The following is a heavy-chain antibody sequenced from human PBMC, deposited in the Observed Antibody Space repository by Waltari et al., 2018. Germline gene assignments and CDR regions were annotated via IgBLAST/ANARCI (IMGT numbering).Heavy chain of an antibody. D-gene: IGHD5-12*01. J-gene: IGHJ4*02. CDR1: GFTFDDYA. CDR2: ISLNSCSI. V-gene: IGHV3-9*03. CDR3: AKQYSGYDYYFDY. Sequence: EVQLVESGGGLVQPGRSLRLSCAASGFTFDDYAMHWVRQAPGKGLDWVLVISLNSCSIGYADSVKGRFTISRDNAKNSLYLQMNSLRAEDMSLYYCAKQYSGYDYYFDYWGQGTLVTVSS.